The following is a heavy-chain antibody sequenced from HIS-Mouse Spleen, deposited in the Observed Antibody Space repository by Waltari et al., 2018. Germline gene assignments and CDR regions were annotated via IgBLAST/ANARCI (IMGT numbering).Heavy chain of an antibody. V-gene: IGHV4-39*07. CDR2: IYYSGST. CDR1: GRSISSSSYS. D-gene: IGHD6-13*01. CDR3: AREIPYSSSWYDWYFDL. Sequence: QLQLQEPGPGLVKPSETLSLTRTVPGRSISSSSYSWGWIRPPPGKGMEWIGSIYYSGSTYYNPSLKSRVTISVDTSKNQFSLKLSSVTAADTAVYYCAREIPYSSSWYDWYFDLWGRGTLVTVSS. J-gene: IGHJ2*01.